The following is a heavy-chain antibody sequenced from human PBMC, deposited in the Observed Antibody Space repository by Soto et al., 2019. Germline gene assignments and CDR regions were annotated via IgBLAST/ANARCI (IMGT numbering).Heavy chain of an antibody. CDR3: ARENPTRGGGAFDI. V-gene: IGHV3-48*01. CDR2: ISSSSRTI. D-gene: IGHD3-16*01. J-gene: IGHJ3*02. Sequence: EVQLVESGGGLVQPGGSLRLSCVVSGFTFSSYSMNWVRQAPGKGLEWVSDISSSSRTIHYADSVKGRFTISRDNAKNSLYLQMNSLRAEGKAVFYCARENPTRGGGAFDIWGQGTMVTVSS. CDR1: GFTFSSYS.